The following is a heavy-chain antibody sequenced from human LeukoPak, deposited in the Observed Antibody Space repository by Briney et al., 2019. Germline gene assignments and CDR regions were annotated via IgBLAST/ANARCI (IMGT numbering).Heavy chain of an antibody. V-gene: IGHV3-33*01. CDR2: IWYDGSNK. Sequence: QPGRSLRLSCAASGFTFSGYGMHWVRQTPGEGLEWVAFIWYDGSNKYYADSVKGRFTISRDNSKNTLYLQMNSLRAEDTAVYHCAGDGGSGTPRVYFDYWGQGTLVTVSS. J-gene: IGHJ4*02. CDR1: GFTFSGYG. D-gene: IGHD3-10*01. CDR3: AGDGGSGTPRVYFDY.